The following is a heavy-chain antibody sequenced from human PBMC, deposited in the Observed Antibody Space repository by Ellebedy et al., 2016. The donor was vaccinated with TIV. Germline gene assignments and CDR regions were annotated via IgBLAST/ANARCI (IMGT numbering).Heavy chain of an antibody. D-gene: IGHD1-1*01. V-gene: IGHV3-7*01. CDR3: SSWKY. Sequence: GESLKISCAASGFTFSNYWMSWVRQAPGKGLEWVANINQHESDKNYVDSVKGRFTISSDNAKNSLYLQMNSLRAEDTAVYYCSSWKYWGQGALVTVSS. CDR2: INQHESDK. J-gene: IGHJ4*02. CDR1: GFTFSNYW.